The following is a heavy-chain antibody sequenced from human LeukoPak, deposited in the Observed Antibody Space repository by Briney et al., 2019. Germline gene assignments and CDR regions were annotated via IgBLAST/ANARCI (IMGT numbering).Heavy chain of an antibody. CDR2: IYYSGST. J-gene: IGHJ4*02. CDR1: GGSISSSSYY. D-gene: IGHD3-3*01. Sequence: SETLSLTCTVSGGSISSSSYYWGWIRQPPGKGLEWIGSIYYSGSTYYNPSLKSRVTISVDTSKNQFPLKLSSVTAADTAVYYCARVITIFGVVILMYFDYWGQGTLVTVSS. V-gene: IGHV4-39*01. CDR3: ARVITIFGVVILMYFDY.